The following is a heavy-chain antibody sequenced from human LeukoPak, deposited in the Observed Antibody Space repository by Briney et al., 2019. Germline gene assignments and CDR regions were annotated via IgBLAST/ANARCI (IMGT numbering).Heavy chain of an antibody. CDR1: GFDFSRIT. CDR2: ISSSSSTI. Sequence: PGGSLRLSCAASGFDFSRITMNWVRQAPGKGLEWVSYISSSSSTIYYADSVKGRFTISRDNAKNSLYLQMNSLRAEDTAVYYCARVTPPPLVHNYYDSSGYWLPFDYWGQGTLVTVSS. D-gene: IGHD3-22*01. V-gene: IGHV3-48*04. CDR3: ARVTPPPLVHNYYDSSGYWLPFDY. J-gene: IGHJ4*02.